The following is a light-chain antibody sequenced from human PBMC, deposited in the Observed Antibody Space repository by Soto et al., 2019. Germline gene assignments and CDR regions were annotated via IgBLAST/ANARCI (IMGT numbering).Light chain of an antibody. CDR3: CSYAGSSTYV. Sequence: QSALTQPASVSGSPGQSITISCTGTNSDVGSYSLVSWYQQHPGKAPKVMIYEVSKRPSGVPNRFSGSKSGNTASLTISGLQAEDEADYYCCSYAGSSTYVFGTGTKVTVL. CDR2: EVS. CDR1: NSDVGSYSL. V-gene: IGLV2-23*02. J-gene: IGLJ1*01.